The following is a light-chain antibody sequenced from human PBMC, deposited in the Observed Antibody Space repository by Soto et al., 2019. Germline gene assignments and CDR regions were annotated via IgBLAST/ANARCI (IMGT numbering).Light chain of an antibody. CDR3: QQYHTSPRT. V-gene: IGKV3-20*01. CDR2: AAS. CDR1: QTVSSSY. Sequence: EIVLTQSPGTLSLSPGERATLSCRTSQTVSSSYLAWYQQKPGQAPRLLIYAASYRATGIPDRFSGSGSGTDFTLTISRLEPEDFAVYYCQQYHTSPRTVGQGTKVEIK. J-gene: IGKJ2*01.